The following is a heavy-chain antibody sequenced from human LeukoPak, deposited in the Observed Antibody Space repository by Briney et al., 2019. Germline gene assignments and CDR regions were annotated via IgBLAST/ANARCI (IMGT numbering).Heavy chain of an antibody. D-gene: IGHD3-22*01. CDR2: MYSSGST. J-gene: IGHJ4*02. CDR3: ASHAGSYYTYNFDY. CDR1: GGSIRSSNSY. V-gene: IGHV4-39*01. Sequence: SETLSLTCTVSGGSIRSSNSYWGWIRQPPGKGLEWIGSMYSSGSTNYKPSLRSRVTISLDTSKNQFSLKLSSVTAADTAVYYCASHAGSYYTYNFDYWGQGTLVTVSS.